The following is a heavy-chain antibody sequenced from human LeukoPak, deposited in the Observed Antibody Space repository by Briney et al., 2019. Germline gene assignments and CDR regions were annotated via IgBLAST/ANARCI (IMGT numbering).Heavy chain of an antibody. CDR1: GFTFSSYS. V-gene: IGHV3-48*04. D-gene: IGHD6-6*01. Sequence: GGSLRLSCAASGFTFSSYSMNWVRQAPGKGLEWVSYISSSSSTIYYADSVKGRFTISRDNAKNSLYLQMNSLRAEDTAVYYCARGGSSSSDAFDIWGQGTMVTVSS. J-gene: IGHJ3*02. CDR3: ARGGSSSSDAFDI. CDR2: ISSSSSTI.